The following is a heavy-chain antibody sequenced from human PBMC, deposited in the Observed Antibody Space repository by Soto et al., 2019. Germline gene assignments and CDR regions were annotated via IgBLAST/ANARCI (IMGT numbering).Heavy chain of an antibody. CDR1: GFTFRSYN. D-gene: IGHD3-10*01. J-gene: IGHJ6*02. V-gene: IGHV3-21*06. Sequence: PGGSLRLSCAASGFTFRSYNMNWVRQAPGKGLEWVSFISSSSTYIYYGDSVKGRFTISRDNAENSLYLQMKSLRAEDTAVYYCARVGLWFGDRQLMLDVWGQGPRSPSP. CDR3: ARVGLWFGDRQLMLDV. CDR2: ISSSSTYI.